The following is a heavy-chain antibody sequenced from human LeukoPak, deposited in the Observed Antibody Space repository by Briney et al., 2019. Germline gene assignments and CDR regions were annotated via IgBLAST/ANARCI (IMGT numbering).Heavy chain of an antibody. CDR2: IYYSGST. D-gene: IGHD2-2*01. J-gene: IGHJ6*03. V-gene: IGHV4-61*01. CDR3: ARGLPAASDYYYYYMDV. CDR1: GYSISSGYY. Sequence: PSETLSLTCTVSGYSISSGYYWGWIRQPPGKGLEWIGYIYYSGSTNYNPSLKSRVTISVDTSKNQFSLKLSSVTAADTAVYYCARGLPAASDYYYYYMDVWGKGTTVTVSS.